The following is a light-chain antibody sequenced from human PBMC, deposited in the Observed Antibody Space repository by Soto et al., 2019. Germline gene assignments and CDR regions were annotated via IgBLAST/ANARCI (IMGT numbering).Light chain of an antibody. CDR1: QSVSKW. CDR2: VAS. J-gene: IGKJ5*01. Sequence: DLQMTQSPSSVSASVGDRVTITCRASQSVSKWLAWYQQKPGKAPKLLIYVASNLQTGVPSRFSGSGSDTDFTLTISSLQPEDSATYFCQQASSFPITFGQGTRLEIK. V-gene: IGKV1-12*01. CDR3: QQASSFPIT.